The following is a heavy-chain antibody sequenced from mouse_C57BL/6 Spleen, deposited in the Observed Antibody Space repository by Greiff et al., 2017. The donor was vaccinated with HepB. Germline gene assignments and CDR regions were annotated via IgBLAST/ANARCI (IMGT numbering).Heavy chain of an antibody. V-gene: IGHV1-69*01. CDR3: ARGRDGYPLYFDY. D-gene: IGHD2-3*01. J-gene: IGHJ2*01. CDR2: IDPSDSYT. Sequence: QVQLQQPGAELVMPGASVKLSCKASGYTFTSYWMHWVKQRPGQGLEWIGEIDPSDSYTNYNQKFKGKSTLTVDKSSSTAYMQLSSLTSEDSAVYYCARGRDGYPLYFDYGGQGTTLTVSS. CDR1: GYTFTSYW.